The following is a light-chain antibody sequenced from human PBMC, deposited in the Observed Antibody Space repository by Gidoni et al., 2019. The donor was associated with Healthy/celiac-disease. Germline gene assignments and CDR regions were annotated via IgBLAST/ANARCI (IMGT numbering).Light chain of an antibody. Sequence: QSVLTPPPSASGTPGQRVTISCSGSSSNIGSNYVYWYQQLPGTAPKLLIYRNNQRPSGVPDRFSGSKSGTSASLAISGRRSEDEADYYCAAWDDSLSGDVFGGGTKLTVL. CDR1: SSNIGSNY. V-gene: IGLV1-47*01. J-gene: IGLJ3*02. CDR3: AAWDDSLSGDV. CDR2: RNN.